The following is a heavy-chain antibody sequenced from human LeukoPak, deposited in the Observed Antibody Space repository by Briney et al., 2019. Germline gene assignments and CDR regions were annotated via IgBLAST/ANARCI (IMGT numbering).Heavy chain of an antibody. CDR3: ARVRPRYSSGWYDDYYYYYMDV. CDR2: ISWDGGST. V-gene: IGHV3-43D*03. D-gene: IGHD6-19*01. CDR1: GFTFDDYA. Sequence: GGSLRLSCAASGFTFDDYAMHWVRQAPGKGLEWVSLISWDGGSTYYADSVKGRFTISRDNSKNTLYLQMNSLRAEDTAVYYCARVRPRYSSGWYDDYYYYYMDVWGKGTTVTVSS. J-gene: IGHJ6*03.